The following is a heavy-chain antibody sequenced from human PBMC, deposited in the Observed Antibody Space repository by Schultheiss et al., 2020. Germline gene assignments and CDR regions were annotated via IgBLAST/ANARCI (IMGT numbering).Heavy chain of an antibody. Sequence: KISCKGSGYTFTSYAISWVRQAPGQGLEWMGGIIPIFGTANYAQKFQGRVTMTRDTSTSTVYMELSSLRSEDTAVYYCARVRSSPDYYGMDVWGQGTTVTGSS. CDR1: GYTFTSYA. J-gene: IGHJ6*02. CDR2: IIPIFGTA. CDR3: ARVRSSPDYYGMDV. V-gene: IGHV1-69*05. D-gene: IGHD6-13*01.